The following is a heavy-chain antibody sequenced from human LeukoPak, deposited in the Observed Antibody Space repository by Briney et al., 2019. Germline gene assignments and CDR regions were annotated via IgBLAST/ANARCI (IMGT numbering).Heavy chain of an antibody. CDR2: ISSSSSYI. J-gene: IGHJ4*02. V-gene: IGHV3-21*01. CDR1: GFTFSTYT. D-gene: IGHD3-10*01. Sequence: GGSLRLSCAASGFTFSTYTINWVRQAPGKGLEWVSSISSSSSYIYYADSVKGRFTISRDNAKNSLYLQMNSLRVEDTAVYYCAGPYGSGSYYSYWGQGTLVTVSS. CDR3: AGPYGSGSYYSY.